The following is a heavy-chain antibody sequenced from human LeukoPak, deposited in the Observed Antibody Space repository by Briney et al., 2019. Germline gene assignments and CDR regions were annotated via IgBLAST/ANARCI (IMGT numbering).Heavy chain of an antibody. D-gene: IGHD3-10*01. CDR2: ISSSGSTT. V-gene: IGHV3-11*01. CDR1: GFTFSEYY. J-gene: IGHJ4*02. Sequence: PGGSLRLSCAASGFTFSEYYMSRIRQAPGKGLEWVSYISSSGSTTYYADSVKGRFTISRDNAKNSLYLQMNSLRAEDTAVYYCAREMDGPYGSGSPLDYWGQGTLVTVSS. CDR3: AREMDGPYGSGSPLDY.